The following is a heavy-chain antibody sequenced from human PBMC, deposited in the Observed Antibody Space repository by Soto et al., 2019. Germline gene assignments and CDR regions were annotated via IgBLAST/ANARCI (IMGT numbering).Heavy chain of an antibody. D-gene: IGHD2-8*01. V-gene: IGHV4-31*03. CDR1: GGSISSGGYY. CDR2: IYYSGST. Sequence: QVQLQESGPGLVKPSQTLSLTCTVSGGSISSGGYYWSWIRQHPGKGLEWIGYIYYSGSTYYNPPLKSRVTISVDTSKTQFSLKLSSVTAADTAVYYCARVQTSCPNGVCYAVDYWGQGTLVTVSS. J-gene: IGHJ4*02. CDR3: ARVQTSCPNGVCYAVDY.